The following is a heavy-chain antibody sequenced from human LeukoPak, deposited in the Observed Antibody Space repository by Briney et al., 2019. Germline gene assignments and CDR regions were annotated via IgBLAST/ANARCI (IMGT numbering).Heavy chain of an antibody. V-gene: IGHV3-48*01. D-gene: IGHD2-21*02. CDR2: ISSGSSAI. Sequence: GGSLRLSCAASGFTFSSHEMNWVRQAPGKGLEWVSYISSGSSAIFYADSVKGRFTISRDNAKNSLYLQMNSLRTEDTAVYYCARGRADYYFDYWGQGTLVTVSS. J-gene: IGHJ4*02. CDR3: ARGRADYYFDY. CDR1: GFTFSSHE.